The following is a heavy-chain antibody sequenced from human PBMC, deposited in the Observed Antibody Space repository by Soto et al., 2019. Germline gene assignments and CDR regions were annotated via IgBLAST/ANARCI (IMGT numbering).Heavy chain of an antibody. CDR1: GGSISSGGYY. CDR2: IYYSGST. V-gene: IGHV4-31*03. CDR3: ATQEGDGYYPDYGMDA. Sequence: PSETLSLTCTVSGGSISSGGYYWSWIRQHPGKGLEWIGYIYYSGSTYYNPSLKSRVTISVDTSKNQFSLKLSSVTAADTAVYYCATQEGDGYYPDYGMDAWGQGTTVTVSS. J-gene: IGHJ6*02. D-gene: IGHD1-26*01.